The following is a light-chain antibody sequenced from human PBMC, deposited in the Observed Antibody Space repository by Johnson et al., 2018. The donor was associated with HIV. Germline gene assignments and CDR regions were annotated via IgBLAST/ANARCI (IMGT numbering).Light chain of an antibody. CDR1: SSNIGNNY. CDR3: ETWDSSLSGYYV. V-gene: IGLV1-51*01. Sequence: QSVLTQPPSVSAAPGQKVTISCSGSSSNIGNNYVSWYQQPPGTAPKLLIYDNNKRPSGIPDRFSGSYSGTSATLGITGLQTGYEADYYCETWDSSLSGYYVFGTGTKLTVL. J-gene: IGLJ1*01. CDR2: DNN.